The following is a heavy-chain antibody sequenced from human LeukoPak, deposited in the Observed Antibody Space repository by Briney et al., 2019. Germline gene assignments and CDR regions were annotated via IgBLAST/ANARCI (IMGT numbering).Heavy chain of an antibody. CDR2: IKQDGSEK. V-gene: IGHV3-7*03. CDR1: GFTFSNYA. Sequence: PGGSLRLSCAASGFTFSNYAMSWVRQAPGKGLEWVANIKQDGSEKYYVDSVKGRFTISRDNAKNSLYLQMNSLRAEDTAVYYCARRVSGWTPYYFDYWGQGTLVTVSS. J-gene: IGHJ4*02. CDR3: ARRVSGWTPYYFDY. D-gene: IGHD6-19*01.